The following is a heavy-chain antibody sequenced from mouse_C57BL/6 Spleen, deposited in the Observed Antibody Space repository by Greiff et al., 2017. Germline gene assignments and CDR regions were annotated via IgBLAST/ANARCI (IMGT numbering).Heavy chain of an antibody. D-gene: IGHD1-1*01. CDR3: ARGYGSSYVADY. J-gene: IGHJ2*01. Sequence: VQVVESGAELARPGASVKMSCKASGYTFTSYTMHWVKQRPGQGLVWIGYINPSSGYTKYNQKFKDKATLTADKSSSTAYMQLSSLTSEDSAVYYCARGYGSSYVADYWGKGTTLTVSS. CDR2: INPSSGYT. CDR1: GYTFTSYT. V-gene: IGHV1-4*01.